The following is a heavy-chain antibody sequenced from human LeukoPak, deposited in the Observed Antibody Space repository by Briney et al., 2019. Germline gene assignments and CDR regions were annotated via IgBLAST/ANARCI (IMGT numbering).Heavy chain of an antibody. J-gene: IGHJ4*02. V-gene: IGHV4-34*01. CDR2: INHSGST. CDR1: GGSFSGYY. CDR3: AGLSIAAAGTPYFDY. D-gene: IGHD6-13*01. Sequence: SETLSLTCAVYGGSFSGYYWSWIRQPPGKGLEWIGEINHSGSTNYNPSLKSRVTISVDTSKNQFSLKLSSVTAADTAVYYCAGLSIAAAGTPYFDYWGQGTLVTVSS.